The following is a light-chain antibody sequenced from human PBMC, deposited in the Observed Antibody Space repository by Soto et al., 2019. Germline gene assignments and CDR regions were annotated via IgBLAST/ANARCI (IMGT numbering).Light chain of an antibody. Sequence: EIVLTQSPATLSVSPGERATLSCRASQTVGTSLVWYQQKPGQAPSLLIYGASARAAGIPARFSGSESGTDFTLTISSLQSEDFAVYYCQQHNAWPLTFGGGTEVEIK. CDR3: QQHNAWPLT. CDR2: GAS. V-gene: IGKV3-15*01. J-gene: IGKJ4*01. CDR1: QTVGTS.